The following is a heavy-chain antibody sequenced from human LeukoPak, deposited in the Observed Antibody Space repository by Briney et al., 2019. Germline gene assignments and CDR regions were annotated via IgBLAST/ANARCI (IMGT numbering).Heavy chain of an antibody. CDR1: GFTFSSYA. V-gene: IGHV3-23*01. CDR2: ISGSGGST. D-gene: IGHD3-9*01. Sequence: PGGSLRLSCAASGFTFSSYAMSWVRQAPGKGLEWVSAISGSGGSTYYADSVKGRFTTSRDNSKNTLYLQMNSLRAEDTAVYYCAKSWQTILTGYSYYFDYWGQGTLVTVSS. CDR3: AKSWQTILTGYSYYFDY. J-gene: IGHJ4*02.